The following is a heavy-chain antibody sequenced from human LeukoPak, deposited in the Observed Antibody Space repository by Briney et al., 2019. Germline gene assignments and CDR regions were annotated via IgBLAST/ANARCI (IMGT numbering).Heavy chain of an antibody. V-gene: IGHV1-8*01. J-gene: IGHJ6*03. CDR3: ARGAATGYDFNYYYYYYMDV. Sequence: ASVKVSCKASGYTFTSYDINWVRQATGQGLEWMGWMNPNSGNTGYAQKFQGRVTMTRNTSISTAYMELSSLRSEDTAVYYCARGAATGYDFNYYYYYYMDVWGKGTMVTVSS. CDR2: MNPNSGNT. CDR1: GYTFTSYD. D-gene: IGHD3-3*01.